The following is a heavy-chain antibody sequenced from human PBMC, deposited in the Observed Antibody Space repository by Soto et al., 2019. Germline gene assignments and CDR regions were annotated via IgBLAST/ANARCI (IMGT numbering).Heavy chain of an antibody. CDR2: IIPIIATA. Sequence: QVQLVQSGAEVKKPGSSVKVSCKASGGTFNNYAISWVRQAPGQGLEWMGGIIPIIATADYAHKLQGRLAISADESTGTTFMDLSSLRSEDTALYYCARGGVDVVATSAFDYWGQGTLVTVSS. CDR1: GGTFNNYA. D-gene: IGHD5-12*01. J-gene: IGHJ4*02. CDR3: ARGGVDVVATSAFDY. V-gene: IGHV1-69*01.